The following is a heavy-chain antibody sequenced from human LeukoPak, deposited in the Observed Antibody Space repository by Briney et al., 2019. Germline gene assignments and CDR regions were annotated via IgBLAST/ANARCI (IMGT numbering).Heavy chain of an antibody. CDR3: ARAYGSGSYLWENWFDP. Sequence: ASVKVSCRASGGTFSSYAISWVRQAPGQGLEWMGIINPSGGSTSYAQKFKGRVTMTRDASTSTVYMELSSLRSEDTAVYYCARAYGSGSYLWENWFDPWGQGTLVTVSS. V-gene: IGHV1-46*01. J-gene: IGHJ5*02. CDR2: INPSGGST. CDR1: GGTFSSYA. D-gene: IGHD3-10*01.